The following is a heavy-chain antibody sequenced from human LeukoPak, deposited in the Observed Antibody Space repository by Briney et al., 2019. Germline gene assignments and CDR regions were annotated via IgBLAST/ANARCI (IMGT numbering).Heavy chain of an antibody. CDR2: ISYDGSNK. CDR1: GFTFSSYA. Sequence: PGRSLRLSCAASGFTFSSYAMRWVRQAPGKGLEWVAVISYDGSNKYYADSVKGRFTISRDNSKNTLYLQMNSLRAEDTAVYYCARGTDYRGGVDYWGQGTLVTVSS. D-gene: IGHD4-11*01. J-gene: IGHJ4*02. V-gene: IGHV3-30-3*01. CDR3: ARGTDYRGGVDY.